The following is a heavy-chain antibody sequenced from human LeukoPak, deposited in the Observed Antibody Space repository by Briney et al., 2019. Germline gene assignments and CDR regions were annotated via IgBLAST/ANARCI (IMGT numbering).Heavy chain of an antibody. CDR1: GGSISSSSYY. CDR3: AKSVVYYDFWSLPNDY. V-gene: IGHV4-39*01. Sequence: SETLSLTCTVSGGSISSSSYYWGWIRQPPGKGLEWIGSIYYSGSTYYNPSLKSRVTISVDTSKNQFSLRLSSVTAADTAVYYCAKSVVYYDFWSLPNDYWGQGTLVTVSS. D-gene: IGHD3-3*01. J-gene: IGHJ4*02. CDR2: IYYSGST.